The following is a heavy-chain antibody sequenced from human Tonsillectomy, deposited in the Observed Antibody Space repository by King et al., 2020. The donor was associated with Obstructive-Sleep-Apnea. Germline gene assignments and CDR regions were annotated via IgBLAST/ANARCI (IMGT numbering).Heavy chain of an antibody. CDR2: IDSRSETI. CDR1: GFTFSGDC. V-gene: IGHV3-48*04. D-gene: IGHD6-19*01. J-gene: IGHJ4*02. Sequence: VQLVESGGRLVQPGGSLRLSCAASGFTFSGDCMNWVRQTPGKAPEWSSYIDSRSETIYYADSVRGRFTVSRDNAGNSLYLQMNSRRVEDTAVYYCAKGGTNGWDFDHWGQGTLVTVSS. CDR3: AKGGTNGWDFDH.